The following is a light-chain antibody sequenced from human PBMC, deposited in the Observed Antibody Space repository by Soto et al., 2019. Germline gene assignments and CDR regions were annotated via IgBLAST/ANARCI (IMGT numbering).Light chain of an antibody. CDR1: QSISSW. J-gene: IGKJ2*01. CDR2: KES. Sequence: DIQMTQSPSTLSASVGDRVTITCRASQSISSWLAWYQQKPGKAPKLLIYKESSLESGVPSRFSCSGSGTDFTLTISSLQPDDFATYYCQQYNILYTFGQRTKLEIK. CDR3: QQYNILYT. V-gene: IGKV1-5*03.